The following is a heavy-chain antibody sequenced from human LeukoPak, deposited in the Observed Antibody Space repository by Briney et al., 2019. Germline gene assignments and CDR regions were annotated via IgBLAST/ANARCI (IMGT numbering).Heavy chain of an antibody. V-gene: IGHV4-31*11. CDR2: ISYTGNT. Sequence: SETLSLTCAVYGGSFSGYYWGWIRQHPEKGLEWLGPISYTGNTYYNPSLKSRMTMSLDTSENQFSLRVSSVTAADTAVYYCARDWAGSCGGGSCDSYGMDVWGQGTTVTVSS. CDR1: GGSFSGYY. D-gene: IGHD2-15*01. CDR3: ARDWAGSCGGGSCDSYGMDV. J-gene: IGHJ6*02.